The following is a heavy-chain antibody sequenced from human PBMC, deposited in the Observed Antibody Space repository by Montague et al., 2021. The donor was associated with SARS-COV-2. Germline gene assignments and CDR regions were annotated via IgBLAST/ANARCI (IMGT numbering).Heavy chain of an antibody. CDR2: YN. V-gene: IGHV6-1*01. D-gene: IGHD1-1*01. CDR3: TSGREGNYNFMDV. Sequence: YNDYAVSVRGRVTINPDTSKNQLSLQLNSVTPEDTAIYFCTSGREGNYNFMDVWGQGTTVTVSS. J-gene: IGHJ6*02.